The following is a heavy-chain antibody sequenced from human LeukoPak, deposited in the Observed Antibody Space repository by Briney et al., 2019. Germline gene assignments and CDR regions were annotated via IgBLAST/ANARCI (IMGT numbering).Heavy chain of an antibody. D-gene: IGHD2-2*01. CDR3: ARTIEEYCSSASYYRFSYSYDMDG. V-gene: IGHV4-39*07. Sequence: SETLSLTCTVSGGSVSRSPYYWGWIRQPPGQGLEWIGSIYYSGSTYYNPSLKSLATISVDTSKNQFSLKVTSVTAADTAVYYCARTIEEYCSSASYYRFSYSYDMDGWSKETTVTISS. J-gene: IGHJ6*03. CDR2: IYYSGST. CDR1: GGSVSRSPYY.